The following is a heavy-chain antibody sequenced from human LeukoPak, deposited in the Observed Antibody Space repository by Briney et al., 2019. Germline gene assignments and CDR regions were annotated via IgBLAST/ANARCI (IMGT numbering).Heavy chain of an antibody. Sequence: GGSLRLSCAASRFTFSSYWMSWVRQAPGKGLEWVSTISNSGDATYYADSVKGRFTISRDNSKNTLYLQMNSLRAEDTAVYYCAKAPPYKKYFDYWGQGTLVTVFS. V-gene: IGHV3-23*01. CDR1: RFTFSSYW. J-gene: IGHJ4*02. CDR2: ISNSGDAT. D-gene: IGHD1-1*01. CDR3: AKAPPYKKYFDY.